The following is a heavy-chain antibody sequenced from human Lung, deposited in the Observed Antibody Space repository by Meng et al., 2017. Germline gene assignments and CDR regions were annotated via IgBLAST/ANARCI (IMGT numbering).Heavy chain of an antibody. D-gene: IGHD3-3*01. CDR2: IYYSGST. CDR1: GVSFSSGGYY. V-gene: IGHV4-31*03. J-gene: IGHJ5*02. CDR3: VRERNRLLDP. Sequence: QVQLQESGPGLVKPSQTLSLTCTVSGVSFSSGGYYWGWIRQHPGRGLEWIGYIYYSGSTFYNPAFKSRVNISVDTYKNQFSLNLNSVSAADTAVYYCVRERNRLLDPWGQGTLVTVSS.